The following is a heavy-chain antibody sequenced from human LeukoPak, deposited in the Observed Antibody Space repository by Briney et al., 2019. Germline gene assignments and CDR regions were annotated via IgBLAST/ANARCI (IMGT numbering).Heavy chain of an antibody. Sequence: ASVKVSCKASGYTFTSYDINWVRQAPGQGLEWMGWMNANRGNTGYAQKSQGRVTMTRDTSTSTAYMEVSSLRSEDTAVYYCARSGGYHPLEYWGQGTLVTVSS. V-gene: IGHV1-8*01. CDR3: ARSGGYHPLEY. D-gene: IGHD5-12*01. CDR1: GYTFTSYD. J-gene: IGHJ4*02. CDR2: MNANRGNT.